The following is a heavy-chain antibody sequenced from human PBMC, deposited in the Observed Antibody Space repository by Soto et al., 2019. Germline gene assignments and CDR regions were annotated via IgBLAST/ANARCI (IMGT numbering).Heavy chain of an antibody. D-gene: IGHD5-12*01. CDR1: GFNFDDYV. CDR3: AKDVTPTWLQLLES. J-gene: IGHJ4*02. V-gene: IGHV3-9*01. Sequence: EVQLVESGGGLVQPGRSMRLSCAASGFNFDDYVMHWVRQAPGKGLEWVASISWNGDDIGYADSVKGRFTISRDNAKNSLFLQMNSLRTEDSGLYYCAKDVTPTWLQLLESWGQGSLVTVSS. CDR2: ISWNGDDI.